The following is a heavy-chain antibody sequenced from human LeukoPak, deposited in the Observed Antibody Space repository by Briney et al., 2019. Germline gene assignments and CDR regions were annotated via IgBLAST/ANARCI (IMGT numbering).Heavy chain of an antibody. V-gene: IGHV3-30*18. Sequence: GGSLRLSCAASGFTFTNYGMHWVCQAPGKGLEWVALITYDGYYKYYSDSVKGRFTISRDNSKNTLYLQMSSLRVEDTAVYYCVKGGFYTRDAFDIWGQGTMVTVS. CDR3: VKGGFYTRDAFDI. CDR2: ITYDGYYK. D-gene: IGHD3-16*01. J-gene: IGHJ3*02. CDR1: GFTFTNYG.